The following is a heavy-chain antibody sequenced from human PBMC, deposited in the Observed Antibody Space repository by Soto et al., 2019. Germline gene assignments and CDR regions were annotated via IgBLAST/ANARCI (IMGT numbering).Heavy chain of an antibody. CDR3: ASGGGGRRYDY. CDR1: GFTVSSNY. V-gene: IGHV3-66*01. Sequence: EVRLVESGGGLVQPGGSLRLSCAASGFTVSSNYMSWVRQAPGKGLEWVSVIYSGGSTYYADSVKGRFTISRDNSKNPLYHQMNSLRAEDTAVYYRASGGGGRRYDYWGQGTLVTVSS. D-gene: IGHD1-26*01. J-gene: IGHJ4*02. CDR2: IYSGGST.